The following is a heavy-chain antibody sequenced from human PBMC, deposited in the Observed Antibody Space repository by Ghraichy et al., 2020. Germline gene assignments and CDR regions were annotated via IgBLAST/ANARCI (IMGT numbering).Heavy chain of an antibody. CDR1: GGSISSYY. D-gene: IGHD2-2*01. V-gene: IGHV4-59*01. CDR3: ARGYDCGSKSCSFP. CDR2: MYYSGRT. J-gene: IGHJ5*02. Sequence: SQTLSLTCTVSGGSISSYYWNWIRQPPGKGLEWIGYMYYSGRTNYNPSLKSRVTMSIDTSKNQFSLKLSSVTAADTGMYYCARGYDCGSKSCSFPWGQGTLVTVSS.